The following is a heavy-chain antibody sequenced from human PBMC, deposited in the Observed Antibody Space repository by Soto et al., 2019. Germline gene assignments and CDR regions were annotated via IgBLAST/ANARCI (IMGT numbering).Heavy chain of an antibody. CDR2: INAYNGNT. V-gene: IGHV1-18*01. J-gene: IGHJ4*02. CDR1: GYTFTSYG. D-gene: IGHD6-19*01. CDR3: ARGAVAGTYFDY. Sequence: QVQLVQSGAEVKKPGASVKVSCKASGYTFTSYGISRVRQAPGQGLEWRGWINAYNGNTNYGQKLQGRVTMTTDTSTSTAYMALMSLRSDDKAVYYCARGAVAGTYFDYWGQGALVTVSS.